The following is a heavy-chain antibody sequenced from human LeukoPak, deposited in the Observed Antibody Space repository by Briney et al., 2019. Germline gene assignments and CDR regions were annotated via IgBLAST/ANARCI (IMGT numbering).Heavy chain of an antibody. Sequence: SETLSLTCAVSGYSIGSGYYWGWIRQPPGKGLEWIGGIYHSGSTYYNPSLKSRVTISVDTSRNQFSLKLTSVTAADTAVYYCARRNNGCDYLDYWGQGTLVTVSS. J-gene: IGHJ4*02. CDR2: IYHSGST. CDR3: ARRNNGCDYLDY. V-gene: IGHV4-38-2*01. D-gene: IGHD5-12*01. CDR1: GYSIGSGYY.